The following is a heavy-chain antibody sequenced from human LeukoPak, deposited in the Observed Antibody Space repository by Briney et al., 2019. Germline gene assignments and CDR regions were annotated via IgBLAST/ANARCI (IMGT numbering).Heavy chain of an antibody. CDR1: GYTFTSYD. D-gene: IGHD1-26*01. J-gene: IGHJ4*02. V-gene: IGHV1-8*01. CDR3: ARGRRELLPVY. CDR2: MNPNSGNT. Sequence: ASVRVSSTPSGYTFTSYDINWVRQATGQGIEWMGWMNPNSGNTGYAQKFQGRVTMTRNTSISTAYMELSSLRSEDTAVYYCARGRRELLPVYWGQGTLVTVSS.